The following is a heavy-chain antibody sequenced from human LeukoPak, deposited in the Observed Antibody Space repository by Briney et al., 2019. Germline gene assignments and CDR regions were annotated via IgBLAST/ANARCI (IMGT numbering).Heavy chain of an antibody. Sequence: GGSLRLSCAASGFTFSSYGMHWVRQAPGKGLDWVAFIRYDGSNKYYADSVKGRFTISRDNSKNTLYLQMNSLRAEDTAVYYCAKDPDSSGWYGFDYWGQGTLVTVSS. D-gene: IGHD6-19*01. V-gene: IGHV3-30*02. CDR3: AKDPDSSGWYGFDY. CDR2: IRYDGSNK. J-gene: IGHJ4*02. CDR1: GFTFSSYG.